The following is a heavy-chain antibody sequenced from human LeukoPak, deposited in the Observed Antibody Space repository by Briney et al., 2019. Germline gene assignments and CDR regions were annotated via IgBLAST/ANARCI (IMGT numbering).Heavy chain of an antibody. Sequence: ASVKVSCKASGGTFSSYAISWVRQAPGQGLEWMGGIIPIFGTANYAQKFQGRVTITADESTSTAYMERSSLRSEDTAVYYCARGVIPYSSFDYSGQGTLVTVSS. CDR3: ARGVIPYSSFDY. CDR2: IIPIFGTA. D-gene: IGHD6-13*01. V-gene: IGHV1-69*13. J-gene: IGHJ4*02. CDR1: GGTFSSYA.